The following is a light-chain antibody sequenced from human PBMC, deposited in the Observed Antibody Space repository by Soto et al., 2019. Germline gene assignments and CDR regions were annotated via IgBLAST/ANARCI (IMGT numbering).Light chain of an antibody. Sequence: QSVLTQPPSASGTPGQRVTISCSGSSSNIGSNYVYWYQQLPGTAPKLLIYRNNNRPSGVPDRFSGSKSGTSASLAISGLRSEDEADYYCAAWDDSLSGPWVFGGGTKVTVL. CDR2: RNN. J-gene: IGLJ3*02. CDR1: SSNIGSNY. CDR3: AAWDDSLSGPWV. V-gene: IGLV1-47*01.